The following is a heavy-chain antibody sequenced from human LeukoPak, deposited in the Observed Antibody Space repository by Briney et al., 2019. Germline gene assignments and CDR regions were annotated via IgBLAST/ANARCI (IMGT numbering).Heavy chain of an antibody. D-gene: IGHD6-19*01. CDR2: ISAYNGNT. J-gene: IGHJ3*02. V-gene: IGHV1-18*01. Sequence: ASVKLSCKASASTFTSYGISWVRQAPGQGLEWMGWISAYNGNTNYAQKLQGRVTMTTDTSTSTAYMELRSLRSDDTAVYYCARAPMAQWLVQLALDIWGQGTMVTVSS. CDR1: ASTFTSYG. CDR3: ARAPMAQWLVQLALDI.